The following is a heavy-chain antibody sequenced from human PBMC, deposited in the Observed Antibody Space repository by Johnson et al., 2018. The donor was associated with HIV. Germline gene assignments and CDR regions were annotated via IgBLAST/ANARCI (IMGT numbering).Heavy chain of an antibody. V-gene: IGHV3-66*01. CDR2: IYSGGST. D-gene: IGHD1-26*01. Sequence: VQLVESGGGLVQPGGSLRLSCAPSGLTVSSSYMSWVRQAPGKGLEWVAVIYSGGSTYYADSVKGRFTISRDNSNNTLYLQMNSLKTEDTAVYYCTTDEGVGATPPRAFDIWGQGTMVTVSS. CDR1: GLTVSSSY. CDR3: TTDEGVGATPPRAFDI. J-gene: IGHJ3*02.